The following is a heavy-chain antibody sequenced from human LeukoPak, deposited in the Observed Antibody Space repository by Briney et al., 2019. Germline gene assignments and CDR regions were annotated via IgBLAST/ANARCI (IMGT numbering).Heavy chain of an antibody. D-gene: IGHD3-3*01. CDR1: GGSISSSSYY. CDR3: ARNYDFWSGYYHMDV. V-gene: IGHV4-39*07. Sequence: PSETLSLTCTVSGGSISSSSYYWGWIRQPPGKGLEWIGSIYYSGSTYYNPSLKSRVTISVDTSKNQFSLKLSSVTAADTAVYHCARNYDFWSGYYHMDVWGKGTTVTVS. J-gene: IGHJ6*03. CDR2: IYYSGST.